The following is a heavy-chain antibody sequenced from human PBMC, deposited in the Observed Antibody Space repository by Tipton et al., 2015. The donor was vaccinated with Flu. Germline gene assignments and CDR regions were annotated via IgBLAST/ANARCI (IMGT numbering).Heavy chain of an antibody. J-gene: IGHJ4*02. CDR3: ARFGTWNDLDY. D-gene: IGHD1-1*01. CDR2: INPSSGGP. V-gene: IGHV1-2*06. CDR1: GYTFTGYF. Sequence: QVQLVQSGAEVKKSGASVRVSCKTSGYTFTGYFIHWVRQAPGQGLEWMGRINPSSGGPNYAQNFQGRVTMTRDTSITTAYMELSRLGPNDKAVYYCARFGTWNDLDYWGQGTLVSVSS.